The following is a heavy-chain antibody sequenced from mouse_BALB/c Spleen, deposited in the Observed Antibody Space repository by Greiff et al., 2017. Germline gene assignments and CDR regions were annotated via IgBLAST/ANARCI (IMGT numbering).Heavy chain of an antibody. CDR3: ARSDYGSWFAY. Sequence: EVKVVESGGGLVQPGGSRKLSCAASGFTFSSFGMHWVRQAPEKGLEWVAYISSGSSTIYYADTVKGRFTISRDNPKNTLFLQMTSLRSEDTAMYYCARSDYGSWFAYWGQGTLVTVSA. CDR1: GFTFSSFG. J-gene: IGHJ3*01. CDR2: ISSGSSTI. D-gene: IGHD1-2*01. V-gene: IGHV5-17*02.